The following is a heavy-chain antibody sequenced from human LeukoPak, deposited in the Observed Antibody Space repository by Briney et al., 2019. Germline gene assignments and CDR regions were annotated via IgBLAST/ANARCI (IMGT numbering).Heavy chain of an antibody. J-gene: IGHJ3*02. Sequence: GASVKVSCKVSGYTLTELSMHWVRQAPGKGLEWMGGFDPEDGETIYAQKFQGRVTMTEDTSTDTAYMELSSLRSEDTAVYYCATGDPHCSSTSCYKAWDAFDIWGQGTMVTVSS. CDR1: GYTLTELS. D-gene: IGHD2-2*02. CDR3: ATGDPHCSSTSCYKAWDAFDI. CDR2: FDPEDGET. V-gene: IGHV1-24*01.